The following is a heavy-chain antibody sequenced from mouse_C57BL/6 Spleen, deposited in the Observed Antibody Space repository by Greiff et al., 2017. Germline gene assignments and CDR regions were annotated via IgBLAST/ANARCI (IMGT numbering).Heavy chain of an antibody. D-gene: IGHD1-1*01. Sequence: VQLQQSGPGLVKPSQSLSLTCSVTGYSITSGYYWNWIRQFPGNKLEWMGYISYDGSNNYNPSLKNRISITRDTSKNQFFLKLNSVTTEDTATYYSASSQDYGRYYFDYWGQGTTPTVSS. J-gene: IGHJ2*01. CDR3: ASSQDYGRYYFDY. CDR2: ISYDGSN. V-gene: IGHV3-6*01. CDR1: GYSITSGYY.